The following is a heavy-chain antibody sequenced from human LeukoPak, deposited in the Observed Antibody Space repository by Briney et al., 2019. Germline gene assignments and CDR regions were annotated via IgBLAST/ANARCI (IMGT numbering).Heavy chain of an antibody. D-gene: IGHD3-3*01. V-gene: IGHV5-51*01. CDR3: ASPSIRADYDFWSGSPPEAFDI. CDR2: LYPGDSDT. Sequence: GESLKISCKGSGYSFTSYWIGWVRQMTGKGLEWMAILYPGDSDTRYSPSFRGQVTISADKSISTAYLQWSSLKASDAAMYYCASPSIRADYDFWSGSPPEAFDIWGQGTMVTVSS. CDR1: GYSFTSYW. J-gene: IGHJ3*02.